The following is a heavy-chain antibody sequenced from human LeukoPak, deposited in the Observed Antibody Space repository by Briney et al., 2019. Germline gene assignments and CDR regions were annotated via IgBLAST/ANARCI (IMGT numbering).Heavy chain of an antibody. CDR1: GGSFSGYY. D-gene: IGHD3-10*01. V-gene: IGHV4-34*01. CDR2: INHSGST. J-gene: IGHJ5*02. CDR3: ARLAYYYGSGSYRFNWFDP. Sequence: SETLSLTCAVYGGSFSGYYWSWIRQPPGKGLEWIGEINHSGSTNYNPSLKSRVTISVDTSKNQFSLKLSSVTAADTAVYYCARLAYYYGSGSYRFNWFDPWGQGTLVTVSS.